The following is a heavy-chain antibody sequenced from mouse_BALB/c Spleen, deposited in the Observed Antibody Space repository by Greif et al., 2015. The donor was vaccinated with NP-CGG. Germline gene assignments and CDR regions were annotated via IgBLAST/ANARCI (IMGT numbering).Heavy chain of an antibody. J-gene: IGHJ4*01. CDR2: IYPGDGDT. CDR3: ARYDYDYYAMDY. V-gene: IGHV1-80*01. CDR1: GYAFSSYW. D-gene: IGHD2-4*01. Sequence: VQLVEFGAELVRPGSSVKISCKASGYAFSSYWMNWVKQRPGQGLEWIGQIYPGDGDTNYNGKFKGKATLTADKSSSTAYMQLSSLTSEDSAVYFCARYDYDYYAMDYWGQGTSVTVSS.